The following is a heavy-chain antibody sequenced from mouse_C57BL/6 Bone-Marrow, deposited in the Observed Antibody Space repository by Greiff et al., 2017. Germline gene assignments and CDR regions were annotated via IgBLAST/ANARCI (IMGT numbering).Heavy chain of an antibody. V-gene: IGHV1-55*01. CDR3: ARGNSRAGDWYFDV. J-gene: IGHJ1*03. CDR1: GYTFTSYW. D-gene: IGHD1-1*01. Sequence: QVQLQQSGAELVKPGASVKMSCKASGYTFTSYWITWVKQRPGQGLEWIGDIYPGSGSTNYNEKFKSKATLTVDTSSSTAYMQLSSLTSEDSAVYYCARGNSRAGDWYFDVWGTGTTVTVSS. CDR2: IYPGSGST.